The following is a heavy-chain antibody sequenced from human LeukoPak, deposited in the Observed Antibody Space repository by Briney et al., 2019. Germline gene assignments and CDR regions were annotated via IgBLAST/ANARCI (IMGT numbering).Heavy chain of an antibody. V-gene: IGHV3-7*03. D-gene: IGHD5-24*01. CDR1: GFMFSSNW. CDR2: IKEDGTET. CDR3: AKEGRSLQTY. J-gene: IGHJ4*02. Sequence: GSLRLSCAASGFMFSSNWMSWVRLAPGKGLEWVANIKEDGTETYYVDSVKGRFTISRDNAKNSLYLQMNGLRVEDTAVYYCAKEGRSLQTYWGQGTLVTVSS.